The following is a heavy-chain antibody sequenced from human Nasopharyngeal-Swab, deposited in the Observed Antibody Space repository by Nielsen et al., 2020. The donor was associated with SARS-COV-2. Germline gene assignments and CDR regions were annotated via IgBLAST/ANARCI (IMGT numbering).Heavy chain of an antibody. CDR1: GGSFSSYY. J-gene: IGHJ6*03. Sequence: SETLSLTCVVYGGSFSSYYWGWIRQPPGKGLEWIAEINQSGSTNYNPSLRSRVTISVDTSKNQFSLRLTSVTAADTAVYYCARGLSGIVPSPFLGLGPYYSYYYMDVWGKGTTVTASS. CDR2: INQSGST. CDR3: ARGLSGIVPSPFLGLGPYYSYYYMDV. D-gene: IGHD2-8*01. V-gene: IGHV4-34*01.